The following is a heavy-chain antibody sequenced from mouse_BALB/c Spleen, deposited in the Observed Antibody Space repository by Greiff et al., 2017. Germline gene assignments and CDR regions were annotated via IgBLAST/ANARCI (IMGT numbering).Heavy chain of an antibody. CDR2: ISSGGGST. Sequence: EVKVEESGGGLVKPGGSLKLSCAASGFAFSSYDMSWVRQTPEKRLEWVAYISSGGGSTYYPDTVKGRFTISRDNAKNTLYLQMSSLKSEDTAMYYCARQTTVVDWYFDVWGAGTTVTVSS. D-gene: IGHD1-1*01. V-gene: IGHV5-12-1*01. CDR3: ARQTTVVDWYFDV. CDR1: GFAFSSYD. J-gene: IGHJ1*01.